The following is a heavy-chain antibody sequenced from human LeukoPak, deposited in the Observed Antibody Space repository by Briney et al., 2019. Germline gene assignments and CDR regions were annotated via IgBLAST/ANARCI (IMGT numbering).Heavy chain of an antibody. D-gene: IGHD3-9*01. J-gene: IGHJ4*02. CDR3: ARGGRYFDWLLLVGQFDY. Sequence: SQTLSLTCAVSGGSISSGGYSWSWIRQPPGKGLEWIGYIYHSGSTYYNPSLKSRVTISVDRSKNQFSLKLSSVTAADTAVYYCARGGRYFDWLLLVGQFDYWGQGTLVTVSS. CDR2: IYHSGST. V-gene: IGHV4-30-2*01. CDR1: GGSISSGGYS.